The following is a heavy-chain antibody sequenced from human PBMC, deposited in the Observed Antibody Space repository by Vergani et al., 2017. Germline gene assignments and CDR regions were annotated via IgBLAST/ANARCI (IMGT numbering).Heavy chain of an antibody. D-gene: IGHD4-17*01. Sequence: EVQLLESGGGLVQPGESLRLSCAASGFTFSSYAMSWVRQAPGKGLEWVSAISGSGGSTYYADSVKGRFTISRDNSKNTLYLQMNSLRAEDTAVYYCAKDDLPPGDYVADAFDIWGQGTMVTVSS. CDR1: GFTFSSYA. CDR2: ISGSGGST. CDR3: AKDDLPPGDYVADAFDI. J-gene: IGHJ3*02. V-gene: IGHV3-23*01.